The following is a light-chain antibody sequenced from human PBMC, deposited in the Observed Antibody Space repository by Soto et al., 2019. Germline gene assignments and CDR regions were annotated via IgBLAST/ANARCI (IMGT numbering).Light chain of an antibody. V-gene: IGKV4-1*01. CDR1: QSILSSSNKKNS. Sequence: DIVMTQSPDSLSVSLGERATINCKSSQSILSSSNKKNSLAWFQQQPGQTPKLLIYWASTRESGVPDRFSGSGSGTDFTLTISSLHAEDVAVYYCQQYYSSVVTFGQGTRLEIK. J-gene: IGKJ5*01. CDR3: QQYYSSVVT. CDR2: WAS.